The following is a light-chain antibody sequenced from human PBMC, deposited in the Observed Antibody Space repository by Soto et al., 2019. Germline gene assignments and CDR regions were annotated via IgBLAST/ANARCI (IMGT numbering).Light chain of an antibody. J-gene: IGKJ4*01. V-gene: IGKV3-15*01. CDR1: QSVYNN. CDR3: QQYNNWPPLT. Sequence: EVLMTQSPATVSVSPGDSATLTCRASQSVYNNLAWYQQKPGQAPRLLIYGASTRATGLPVRFSGSGSGTEFTLTISDLQSEDSAVYFCQQYNNWPPLTFGGGTEVEI. CDR2: GAS.